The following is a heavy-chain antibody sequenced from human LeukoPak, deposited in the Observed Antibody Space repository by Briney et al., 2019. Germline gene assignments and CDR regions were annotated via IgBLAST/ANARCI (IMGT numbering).Heavy chain of an antibody. Sequence: PGGSLRLSCAASGFTFSSCWMSWVRQAPGKGLEWVSTISGGGGSTYYADSVKGRFTISRDNSKNTLYLQVNSLRAEDTAVYYCAKGGKWDVTPFDYWGQGTLVTVSS. CDR1: GFTFSSCW. CDR2: ISGGGGST. V-gene: IGHV3-23*01. J-gene: IGHJ4*02. D-gene: IGHD1-26*01. CDR3: AKGGKWDVTPFDY.